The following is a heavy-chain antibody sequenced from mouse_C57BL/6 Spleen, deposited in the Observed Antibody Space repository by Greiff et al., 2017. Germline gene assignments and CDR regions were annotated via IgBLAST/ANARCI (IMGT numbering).Heavy chain of an antibody. CDR1: GYAFSSSW. CDR2: IYPGDGDT. CDR3: AREGYFDV. V-gene: IGHV1-82*01. J-gene: IGHJ1*03. Sequence: HLHQSGPELVKPGASVKISCKASGYAFSSSWMNWVKQRPGKGLEWIGRIYPGDGDTNYNGKFKGKATLTADKSSSTAYMQLSSLTSEDSAVYFCAREGYFDVWGTGTTVTVSS.